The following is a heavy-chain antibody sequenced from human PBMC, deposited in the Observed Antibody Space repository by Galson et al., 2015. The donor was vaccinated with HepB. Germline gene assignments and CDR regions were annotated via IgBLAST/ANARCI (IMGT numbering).Heavy chain of an antibody. CDR1: GFTFSSYS. J-gene: IGHJ6*02. V-gene: IGHV3-21*01. D-gene: IGHD3-3*01. CDR2: ISSSSSYI. Sequence: SLRLSCAASGFTFSSYSMNWVRQAPGKGLEWVSSISSSSSYIYYADSVKGRFTISRDNAKNSLYLQMNSLRAEDTAVYYCARDLKYDFWSGYYTKGSTNYYGMDVWGQGTTVTVSS. CDR3: ARDLKYDFWSGYYTKGSTNYYGMDV.